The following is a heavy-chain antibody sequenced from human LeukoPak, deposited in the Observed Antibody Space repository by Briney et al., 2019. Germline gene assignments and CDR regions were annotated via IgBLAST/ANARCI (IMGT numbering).Heavy chain of an antibody. CDR1: GFTFSSYW. D-gene: IGHD5-24*01. Sequence: GGSLRLSCAASGFTFSSYWMHWVRQAPGKGLEWVAVIWYDGSNKYYADSVKGRFTISRDNSKNTLYLQMNSLRAEDTAVYYCAREERQGDYFDYWGQGTLVTVSS. CDR2: IWYDGSNK. CDR3: AREERQGDYFDY. V-gene: IGHV3-33*08. J-gene: IGHJ4*02.